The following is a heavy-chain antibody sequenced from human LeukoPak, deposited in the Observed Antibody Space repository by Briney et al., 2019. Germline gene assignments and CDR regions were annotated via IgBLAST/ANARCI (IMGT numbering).Heavy chain of an antibody. J-gene: IGHJ4*02. CDR1: GFTFDDYG. CDR2: INWNGGST. CDR3: ARDVERTGGTYYYGSGSPRG. V-gene: IGHV3-20*04. D-gene: IGHD3-10*01. Sequence: RTGGSLRLSCAASGFTFDDYGMSWVRQAPGKGLEWVSGINWNGGSTGYADSVKGRFTISRDNAKNSLYLQMNSLRAEDTAVYYCARDVERTGGTYYYGSGSPRGWGQGTLVTVSS.